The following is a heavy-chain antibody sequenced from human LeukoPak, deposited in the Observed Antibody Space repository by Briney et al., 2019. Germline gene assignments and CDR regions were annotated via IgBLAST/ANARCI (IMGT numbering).Heavy chain of an antibody. CDR3: ARQLVVATFEY. D-gene: IGHD2-15*01. Sequence: PSETLSLTCTVSGGSISSSSSYWGWIRQPPGKGLEWIGNIYYGGSTFYTPSLKSRVTISVETSKTQFSLKLSSVTAADTAVYYCARQLVVATFEYWGQGTLVTVSS. CDR1: GGSISSSSSY. CDR2: IYYGGST. V-gene: IGHV4-39*01. J-gene: IGHJ4*02.